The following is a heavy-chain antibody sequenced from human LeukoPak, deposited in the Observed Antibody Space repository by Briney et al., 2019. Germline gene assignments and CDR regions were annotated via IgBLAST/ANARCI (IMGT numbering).Heavy chain of an antibody. CDR3: AILNDDPYYYDSSGPYYMDV. D-gene: IGHD3-22*01. Sequence: SQTLSLTCTVSGGSISSVGYYWTWIRQPPGKGLEWIGYIYHSGSTYYNPSLKSRVTISVDRSKNQFSLKLNSVTAADTAVYYCAILNDDPYYYDSSGPYYMDVWGKGTTVTVSS. CDR1: GGSISSVGYY. CDR2: IYHSGST. V-gene: IGHV4-30-2*01. J-gene: IGHJ6*03.